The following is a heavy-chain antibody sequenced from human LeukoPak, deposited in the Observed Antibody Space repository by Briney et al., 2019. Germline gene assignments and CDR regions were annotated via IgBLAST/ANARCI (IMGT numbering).Heavy chain of an antibody. Sequence: GGTLRLSCEASGITFSFYGMSWVRQAPGKGLEWVSAITGSGGTTYYADSMKGRFTISRDNSKNTLYLQMNSLRAEDTAVYYCAKDRVGALLYFDFWGQGTLVTVSS. J-gene: IGHJ4*02. CDR1: GITFSFYG. V-gene: IGHV3-23*01. D-gene: IGHD1-26*01. CDR2: ITGSGGTT. CDR3: AKDRVGALLYFDF.